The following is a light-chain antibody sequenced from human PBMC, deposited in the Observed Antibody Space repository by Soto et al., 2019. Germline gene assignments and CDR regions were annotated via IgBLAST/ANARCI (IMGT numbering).Light chain of an antibody. CDR2: AVS. CDR3: SSYTSSTTLL. V-gene: IGLV2-14*03. J-gene: IGLJ1*01. CDR1: SSDVGAYTY. Sequence: QSALTQPASGSGSPGQSITISCTGTSSDVGAYTYVTWYQQHPGKAPKLILYAVSDRPSGVSNRFSGSKSGNTASLSISGLQAEDEADYYCSSYTSSTTLLFGTGTKLTVL.